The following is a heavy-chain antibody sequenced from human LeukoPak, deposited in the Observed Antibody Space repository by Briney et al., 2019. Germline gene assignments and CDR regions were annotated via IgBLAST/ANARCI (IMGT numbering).Heavy chain of an antibody. D-gene: IGHD3-3*01. CDR2: IYHSGST. CDR1: VYSIRSGYY. Sequence: PSETLALMYGVSVYSIRSGYYWGWIRQPPGKGLEWIGRIYHSGSTYYNPSLKSRVTISVDTSKNQFSLKLSSVTAADTAVYYCARDSWGGYYMGNWFDPWGQGTLVTVSS. V-gene: IGHV4-38-2*02. J-gene: IGHJ5*02. CDR3: ARDSWGGYYMGNWFDP.